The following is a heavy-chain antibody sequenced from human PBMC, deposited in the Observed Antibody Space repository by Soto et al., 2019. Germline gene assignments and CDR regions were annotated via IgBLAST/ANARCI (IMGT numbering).Heavy chain of an antibody. CDR1: GFTFSSRW. CDR2: INSDGTTI. D-gene: IGHD4-17*01. Sequence: EVQLVESGGGLVQTGGSLRLSCAASGFTFSSRWMHWVRQAPGKGLVWVSGINSDGTTITYADSVKGRFTISRDNAKNTLYLQINSLRAEDTAVYSCARGTQNTVTTRPFDCWRQGTLVTVSS. J-gene: IGHJ4*02. CDR3: ARGTQNTVTTRPFDC. V-gene: IGHV3-74*01.